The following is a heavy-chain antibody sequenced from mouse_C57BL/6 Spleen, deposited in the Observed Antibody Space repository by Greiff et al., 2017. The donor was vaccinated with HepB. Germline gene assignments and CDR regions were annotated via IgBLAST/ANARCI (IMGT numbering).Heavy chain of an antibody. V-gene: IGHV1-72*01. CDR3: ARLYNGSSLDY. Sequence: QVQLKQPGAELVQPGASVKLSCKASGYTFTSYWMHWVKQRPGRGLGWIGSIDPNSGGTKSTEKFKSKSTLTVDKPTSTAYMHLSSLTSEDSAVYYCARLYNGSSLDYWGQGTTLTVAS. CDR2: IDPNSGGT. D-gene: IGHD1-1*01. J-gene: IGHJ2*01. CDR1: GYTFTSYW.